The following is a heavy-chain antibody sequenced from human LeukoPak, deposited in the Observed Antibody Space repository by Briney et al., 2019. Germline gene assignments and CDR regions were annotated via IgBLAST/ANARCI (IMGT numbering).Heavy chain of an antibody. CDR3: AREFSGILDY. CDR2: ISYDGSNE. V-gene: IGHV3-30*04. CDR1: GFTFSSYA. Sequence: PGRSLRLSCAASGFTFSSYAMHWVRQAPGKGLEWVAVISYDGSNEYYADSVKGRFTISRDNSKNTLYLQMNSLGAEDTAVYYCAREFSGILDYWGQGTLVTVSS. J-gene: IGHJ4*02.